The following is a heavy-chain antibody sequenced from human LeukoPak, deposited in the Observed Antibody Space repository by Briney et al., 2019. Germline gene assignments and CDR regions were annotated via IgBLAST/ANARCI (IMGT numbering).Heavy chain of an antibody. J-gene: IGHJ3*02. CDR3: AKDPGYGSRWYNAFDI. CDR2: ISGSGGST. Sequence: GGSLRLSCAASGFTFSSYAMSWVRQAPGKGLEWVSAISGSGGSTYYADSVKGRFTISRDNSKNTLYLQMNSLRAEDTAVYYCAKDPGYGSRWYNAFDIWGQGTMVTVSS. D-gene: IGHD6-13*01. V-gene: IGHV3-23*01. CDR1: GFTFSSYA.